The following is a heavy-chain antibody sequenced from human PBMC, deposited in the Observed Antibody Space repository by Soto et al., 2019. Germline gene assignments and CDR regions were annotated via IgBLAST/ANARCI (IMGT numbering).Heavy chain of an antibody. Sequence: GSLRLSCAASGFTFSSYSMNWVRQAPGKGLEWVSPISSNSSYIYYADSVKGRFTISRDNAKNTLYLQMNSLRAEDTAVYYCARDPITMVRGPHIYDGMDVWGQGTTVTV. J-gene: IGHJ6*02. CDR2: ISSNSSYI. CDR1: GFTFSSYS. CDR3: ARDPITMVRGPHIYDGMDV. V-gene: IGHV3-21*01. D-gene: IGHD3-10*01.